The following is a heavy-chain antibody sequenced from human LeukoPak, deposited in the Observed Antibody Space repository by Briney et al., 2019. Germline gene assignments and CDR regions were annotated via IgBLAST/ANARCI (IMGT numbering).Heavy chain of an antibody. V-gene: IGHV4-31*03. CDR3: ARDGRAGSLFAY. CDR1: GGSISSGGYY. CDR2: IYYSGST. J-gene: IGHJ4*02. D-gene: IGHD6-19*01. Sequence: QTLSLTCTVSGGSISSGGYYWSWIRQHPGKGLEWIGYIYYSGSTYYNPSLKSRVTISVDTSKNQFSLKLSSVTAADTAIYYCARDGRAGSLFAYWGQGTLVTVSS.